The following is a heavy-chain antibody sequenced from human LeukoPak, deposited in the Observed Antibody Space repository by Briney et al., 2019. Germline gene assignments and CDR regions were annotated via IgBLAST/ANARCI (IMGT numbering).Heavy chain of an antibody. CDR2: ISYDGSSK. CDR1: GFTFGSYA. V-gene: IGHV3-30*04. Sequence: GGSLRLSCAASGFTFGSYAMHWVRQAPGKGLEWVAVISYDGSSKYYADSVKGRFTISRDNSKNTLYLQMNSLRAEDTAVYYCAKAADYEYYYDSSGYSLFDYWGQGTLVTVSS. D-gene: IGHD3-22*01. CDR3: AKAADYEYYYDSSGYSLFDY. J-gene: IGHJ4*02.